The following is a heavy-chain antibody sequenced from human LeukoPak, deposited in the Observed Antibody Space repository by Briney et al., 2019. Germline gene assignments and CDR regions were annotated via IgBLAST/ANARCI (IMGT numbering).Heavy chain of an antibody. Sequence: PGGSLRLSCAASGFTFKTYAMNWVRQVPGKGPEWASSMSGSGSSTDYADSVKGRFTISRDNSKNTLYLQMNSLRAEDTAVYYCARDLGFDYEGPLFDYWGQGTLVTVSS. J-gene: IGHJ4*02. V-gene: IGHV3-23*01. CDR2: MSGSGSST. D-gene: IGHD4/OR15-4a*01. CDR1: GFTFKTYA. CDR3: ARDLGFDYEGPLFDY.